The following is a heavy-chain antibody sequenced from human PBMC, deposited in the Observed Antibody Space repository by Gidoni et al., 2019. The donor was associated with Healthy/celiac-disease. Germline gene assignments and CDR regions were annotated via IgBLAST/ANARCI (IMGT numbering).Heavy chain of an antibody. CDR3: ARDQGLYSSSWYPGFGY. Sequence: QVQLQESGPGLVKPSETLSLTCTVSGGAVSSGSYYWGWLWPPPGKGLEWIGYIYCSGSTNYNPSLKSRVTKSVDTSKNQFSLKLSSVTAADTAVYYCARDQGLYSSSWYPGFGYWGQGTLVTVSS. CDR2: IYCSGST. CDR1: GGAVSSGSYY. D-gene: IGHD6-13*01. V-gene: IGHV4-61*01. J-gene: IGHJ4*02.